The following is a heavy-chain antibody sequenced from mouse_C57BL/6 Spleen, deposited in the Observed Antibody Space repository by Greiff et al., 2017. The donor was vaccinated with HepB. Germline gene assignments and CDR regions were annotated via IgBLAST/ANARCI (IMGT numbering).Heavy chain of an antibody. D-gene: IGHD1-1*01. CDR1: GYAFSSYW. CDR2: LYPGDGET. V-gene: IGHV1-80*01. Sequence: QVQLQQSGAELVKPGASVKISCKASGYAFSSYWMNWVKQRPGKGLEWIGQLYPGDGETNYNGTFKGKATLTADKSSSTAYMQRSSLTSEDSAVYFCARRYYGSSRDYFDYWGQGTTLTVAS. J-gene: IGHJ2*01. CDR3: ARRYYGSSRDYFDY.